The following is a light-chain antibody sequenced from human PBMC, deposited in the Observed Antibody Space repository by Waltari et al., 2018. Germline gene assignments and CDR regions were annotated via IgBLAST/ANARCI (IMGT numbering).Light chain of an antibody. CDR3: MQTLHLPRT. CDR1: QSLLHTNGRHY. J-gene: IGKJ1*01. V-gene: IGKV2-28*01. CDR2: SCS. Sequence: DIVMTQSPLSLSVTPGEPASISCSSSQSLLHTNGRHYLNWFLQKPGQSPQLLIYSCSVRAYGVPDRFSGSGAGTEFTLQISRVEAEDVGVYYCMQTLHLPRTFGQGTKVEIK.